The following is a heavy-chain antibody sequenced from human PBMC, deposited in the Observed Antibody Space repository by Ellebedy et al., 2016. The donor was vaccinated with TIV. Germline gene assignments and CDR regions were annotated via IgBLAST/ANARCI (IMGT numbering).Heavy chain of an antibody. CDR3: AKGVYDSSLSGLDV. V-gene: IGHV3-30*18. D-gene: IGHD3-22*01. J-gene: IGHJ6*02. CDR2: ISSDGSDK. Sequence: GGSLRLSXVASGFRFSSYGMHWVRQAPGKGLEWVAVISSDGSDKYYADSVKGRFTISRDNSKNTLYLQMNSLRAEDTAVYYCAKGVYDSSLSGLDVWGQGTTVTVSS. CDR1: GFRFSSYG.